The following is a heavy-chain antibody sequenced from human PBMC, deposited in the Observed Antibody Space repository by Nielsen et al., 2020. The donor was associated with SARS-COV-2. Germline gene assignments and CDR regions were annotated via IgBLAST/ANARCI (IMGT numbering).Heavy chain of an antibody. Sequence: SETLSLTCIVSGGSISTGSHYWSWIRQPPGKVLDWNGYIFYRGNTNYNPSLKSRVTISVDTSKNQFSLKVNSVTAADTAVYYCVRIDMATLSVDYWGRGTLVTVSS. CDR2: IFYRGNT. CDR3: VRIDMATLSVDY. CDR1: GGSISTGSHY. J-gene: IGHJ4*02. V-gene: IGHV4-61*01. D-gene: IGHD5-24*01.